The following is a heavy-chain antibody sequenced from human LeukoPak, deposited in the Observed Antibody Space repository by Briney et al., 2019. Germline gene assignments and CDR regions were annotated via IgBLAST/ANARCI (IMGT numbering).Heavy chain of an antibody. D-gene: IGHD2/OR15-2a*01. CDR2: INPDGIKR. V-gene: IGHV3-7*01. CDR1: GLTFSSSW. J-gene: IGHJ4*02. Sequence: GGSLRLSCAASGLTFSSSWMDWVRQAPGKGLEWVASINPDGIKRYSADSVKGRFTISRDNARNSLYLQMDSLRVEDTAFYYCARDLAFSRLDYWGQGVLVTVSS. CDR3: ARDLAFSRLDY.